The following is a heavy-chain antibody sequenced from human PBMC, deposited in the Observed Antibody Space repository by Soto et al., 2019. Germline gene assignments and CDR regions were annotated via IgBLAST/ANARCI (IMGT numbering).Heavy chain of an antibody. V-gene: IGHV4-30-4*01. D-gene: IGHD3-22*01. CDR1: GGSISSGDYY. J-gene: IGHJ4*02. CDR3: ARGSYYYDSSGYFYFDY. CDR2: IYYSGST. Sequence: PSETLSLTCTVSGGSISSGDYYWSWIRQPPGKGLEWIGYIYYSGSTYYNPSLKSRVTISVDTSKNQFSLKLSSVPAADTAVYYCARGSYYYDSSGYFYFDYWGQGTLVTVSS.